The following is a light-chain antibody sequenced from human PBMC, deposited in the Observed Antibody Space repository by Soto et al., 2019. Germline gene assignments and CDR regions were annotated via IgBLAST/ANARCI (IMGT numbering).Light chain of an antibody. CDR2: DAS. V-gene: IGKV3-11*01. J-gene: IGKJ5*01. CDR3: QQRSNWLIT. CDR1: QSVSSY. Sequence: EIVLTQSPATLSLSPGERATLSCRASQSVSSYLAWYQQKPGQAPRLLIYDASNMATDIPARFSGSGSGTDFTLTISSLEPEDFAVYYCQQRSNWLITFGQGTRLEIK.